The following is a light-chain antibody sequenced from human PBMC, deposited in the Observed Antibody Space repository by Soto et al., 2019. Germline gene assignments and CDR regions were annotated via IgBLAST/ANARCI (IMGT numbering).Light chain of an antibody. V-gene: IGLV2-14*01. Sequence: QSALTQPASVSGSPGQSITISCTGTSSDIGGYNYVSWYQQHPGKAPKVMIYEVSNRSSGVSNRFSGSKSGNTASLTISGLQAEDEADYYCSSYTNINTRACVFGTGTKLTVL. CDR3: SSYTNINTRACV. J-gene: IGLJ1*01. CDR1: SSDIGGYNY. CDR2: EVS.